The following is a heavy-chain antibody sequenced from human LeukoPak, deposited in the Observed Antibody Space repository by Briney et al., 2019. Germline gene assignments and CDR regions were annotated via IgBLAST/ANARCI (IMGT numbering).Heavy chain of an antibody. CDR3: ARDGITMRILEY. V-gene: IGHV3-21*01. CDR2: ISSSSSY. J-gene: IGHJ4*02. Sequence: PGGSLRLSCAASGFTFSSYSMNWVRQAPGKGLEWVSFISSSSSYKYADSVKGRFTISRDNVKNSLYLQMDSLRAEDTAVYYCARDGITMRILEYWGQGTLVTVSS. D-gene: IGHD3-10*01. CDR1: GFTFSSYS.